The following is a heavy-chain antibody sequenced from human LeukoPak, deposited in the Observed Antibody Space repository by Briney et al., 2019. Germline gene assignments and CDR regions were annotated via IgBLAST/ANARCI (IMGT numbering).Heavy chain of an antibody. CDR1: GFTFSSYN. Sequence: GGSLRLSCAASGFTFSSYNMNWVRQAPGKGLEWVSSITSSSNYIYYADSVKGRFTISRDNAKNSLYLRMNSLRAEDTTVYYCARDCWDYGSGSYCGIDYWGQGTLVTVSS. CDR3: ARDCWDYGSGSYCGIDY. CDR2: ITSSSNYI. V-gene: IGHV3-21*03. D-gene: IGHD3-10*01. J-gene: IGHJ4*02.